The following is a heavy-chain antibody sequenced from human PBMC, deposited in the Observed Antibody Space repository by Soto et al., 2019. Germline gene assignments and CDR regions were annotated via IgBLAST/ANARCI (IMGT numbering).Heavy chain of an antibody. CDR2: ISYDGSSE. J-gene: IGHJ3*02. D-gene: IGHD1-26*01. V-gene: IGHV3-30*14. Sequence: QMQLVESGGGVVQPGRSLRLSCAVSGFTFSAYTMHWVRQAPGKGLEWVAVISYDGSSERYTDPVKGRFTVSRDNPKSTLYLQMNSLRAEDTATYYCARDGYSGRSDGFDIWGQGTMVTVSS. CDR3: ARDGYSGRSDGFDI. CDR1: GFTFSAYT.